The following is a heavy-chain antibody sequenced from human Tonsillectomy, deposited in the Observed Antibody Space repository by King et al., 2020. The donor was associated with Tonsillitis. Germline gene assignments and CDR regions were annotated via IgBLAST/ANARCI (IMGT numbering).Heavy chain of an antibody. CDR2: IWYDGSNK. V-gene: IGHV3-33*08. CDR3: AREGSTQDYGNAFDI. J-gene: IGHJ3*02. D-gene: IGHD4-17*01. CDR1: GFTFSNYG. Sequence: VQLVESGGGVVQPGRSLRLSCAASGFTFSNYGMHWVRQAPGKGLEWGAVIWYDGSNKYYADSVKGRFTISRDNSKKTLYLQKNSLRAEDTAVYYCAREGSTQDYGNAFDIWGQGTMVTVSS.